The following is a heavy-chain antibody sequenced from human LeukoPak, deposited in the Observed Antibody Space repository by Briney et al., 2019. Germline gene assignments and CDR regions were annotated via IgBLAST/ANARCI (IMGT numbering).Heavy chain of an antibody. V-gene: IGHV4-59*12. CDR3: ARRCSGWSYYYYYYYMDV. D-gene: IGHD6-19*01. Sequence: SETLSLTCTVSGVSISNYYWTWIRQPPGKGLEWIGYMYNSGSTNYNPSLKSRVTMSVDTSKNQFSLKLSSVTAADTAVYYCARRCSGWSYYYYYYYMDVWGKGTTVTVSS. CDR2: MYNSGST. J-gene: IGHJ6*03. CDR1: GVSISNYY.